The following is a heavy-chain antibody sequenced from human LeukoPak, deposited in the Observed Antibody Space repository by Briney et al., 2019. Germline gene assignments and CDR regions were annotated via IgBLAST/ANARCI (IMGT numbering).Heavy chain of an antibody. J-gene: IGHJ4*02. D-gene: IGHD6-19*01. CDR1: GGSFSGYY. Sequence: SETLSLTCAVYGGSFSGYYWSWIPKPPGKGREWIGEINHSGSTNYTPSLKSRVTISVDTSKTQLSLKLSSVTAADTAVYYCARPVSGSSGWYYNYWGQGTLVTVSS. CDR2: INHSGST. V-gene: IGHV4-34*01. CDR3: ARPVSGSSGWYYNY.